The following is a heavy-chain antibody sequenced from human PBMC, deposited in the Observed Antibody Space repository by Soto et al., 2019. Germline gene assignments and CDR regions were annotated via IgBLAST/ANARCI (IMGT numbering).Heavy chain of an antibody. V-gene: IGHV5-51*01. CDR1: GYSFTSYW. J-gene: IGHJ3*02. CDR3: ASNYYDSSGSNDAFDI. Sequence: GESLKISCKGSGYSFTSYWIGWVRQMPGKGLEWMGIIYPGDSDTRYSPSFQGQVTISADKSISTAYLQWSSLKASDTAMYYCASNYYDSSGSNDAFDIWGQGTMVTVSS. CDR2: IYPGDSDT. D-gene: IGHD3-22*01.